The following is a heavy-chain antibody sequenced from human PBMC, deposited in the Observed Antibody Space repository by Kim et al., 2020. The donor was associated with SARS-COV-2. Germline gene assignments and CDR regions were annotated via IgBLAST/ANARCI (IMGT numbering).Heavy chain of an antibody. J-gene: IGHJ4*02. CDR3: ARDPHITMVRGVIS. Sequence: ADSVKGRFTISRDNSKNTLYLQMNSLRAEDTAVYYCARDPHITMVRGVISWGQGTLVTVSS. V-gene: IGHV3-66*01. D-gene: IGHD3-10*01.